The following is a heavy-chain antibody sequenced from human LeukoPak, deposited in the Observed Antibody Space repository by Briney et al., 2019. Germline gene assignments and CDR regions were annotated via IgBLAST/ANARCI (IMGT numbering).Heavy chain of an antibody. Sequence: PGRSLRLSCAASGFTFSSYGMHWVRQAPGKGLEWVAVIWYDGSNKYYADSVKGRFTISRDNSKSTLYLQMNGLRAEDTAVYYCAREATPRPNSSGFYYGYWGQGTLVTVSS. CDR2: IWYDGSNK. D-gene: IGHD3-22*01. J-gene: IGHJ4*02. CDR1: GFTFSSYG. V-gene: IGHV3-33*01. CDR3: AREATPRPNSSGFYYGY.